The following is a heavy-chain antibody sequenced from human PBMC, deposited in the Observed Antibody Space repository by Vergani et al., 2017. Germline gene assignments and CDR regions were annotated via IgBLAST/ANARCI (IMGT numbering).Heavy chain of an antibody. J-gene: IGHJ6*03. D-gene: IGHD3-3*01. CDR2: INPSGGST. CDR3: ARENPYYDFWSGYYRDYYYYMDV. Sequence: QVQLVESGAEVKKPGASVKVSCKASGYTFTSYYMHWVRQAPGQGLEWMGIINPSGGSTSYAQKFQGRVTMTRDTSTSTVYMELSSLRSEDTAVYYCARENPYYDFWSGYYRDYYYYMDVWGKGTTVTVSS. V-gene: IGHV1-46*01. CDR1: GYTFTSYY.